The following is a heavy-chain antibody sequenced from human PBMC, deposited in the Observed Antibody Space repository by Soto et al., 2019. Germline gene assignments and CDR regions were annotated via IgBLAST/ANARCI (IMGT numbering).Heavy chain of an antibody. V-gene: IGHV1-69*06. CDR1: GGTFSSYA. CDR2: IIPIFGTA. J-gene: IGHJ5*02. CDR3: ARGLGTGGNNWFDP. D-gene: IGHD7-27*01. Sequence: SGKVSFKASGGTFSSYAISWVRQAPGQGLEWMGGIIPIFGTANYAQKFQGRVTITADKSTSTAYMELSSLRSEDTAVYYCARGLGTGGNNWFDPWGQGTLVTVSS.